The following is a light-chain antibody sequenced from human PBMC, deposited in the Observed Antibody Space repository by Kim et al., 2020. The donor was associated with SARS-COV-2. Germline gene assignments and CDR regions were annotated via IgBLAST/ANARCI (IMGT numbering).Light chain of an antibody. CDR2: DAS. Sequence: AIQLTQSPSSLSASVGDRVTITCRARQGISSALAWYQQKPGKVPNLLIYDASSLESGVPSRFSGSGSGTDFTLTISSLQPEDFATYYCLQFNNLYTFGQGTKLEI. CDR1: QGISSA. CDR3: LQFNNLYT. V-gene: IGKV1D-13*01. J-gene: IGKJ2*01.